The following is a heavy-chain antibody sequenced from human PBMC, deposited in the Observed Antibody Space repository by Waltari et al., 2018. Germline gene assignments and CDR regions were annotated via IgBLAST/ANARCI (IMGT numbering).Heavy chain of an antibody. CDR3: ARDRGEGYGDWGAWHDAFDL. CDR2: MYSSEIT. J-gene: IGHJ3*01. V-gene: IGHV4-4*07. CDR1: GASPRTSY. Sequence: QVPLQESGPGLAQPSATLSLTCTVSGASPRTSYWRWLRQPAGKGLEWIGRMYSSEITNYNPSLKRRVTMSLDTSKNQFSLSLSSVTAADTAVYYCARDRGEGYGDWGAWHDAFDLWGQGAMVTVSS. D-gene: IGHD4-17*01.